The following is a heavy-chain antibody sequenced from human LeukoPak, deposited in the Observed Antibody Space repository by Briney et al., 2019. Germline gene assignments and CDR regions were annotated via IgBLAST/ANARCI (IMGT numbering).Heavy chain of an antibody. D-gene: IGHD1-1*01. CDR1: GYTFTTYA. J-gene: IGHJ4*02. CDR3: ARDYNCRANGFCPGGY. Sequence: ASVKVSCKASGYTFTTYAITWVRQAPGQGLEWMGWISAYNGKTNYAQKLQGRVTMTTDTSTNTAYMELRSLRSDDTAVYYCARDYNCRANGFCPGGYWGQGTLVTVSS. V-gene: IGHV1-18*01. CDR2: ISAYNGKT.